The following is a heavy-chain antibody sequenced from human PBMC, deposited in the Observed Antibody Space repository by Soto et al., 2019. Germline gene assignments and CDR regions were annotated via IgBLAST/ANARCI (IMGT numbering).Heavy chain of an antibody. J-gene: IGHJ4*02. CDR2: TYYRSNWRH. CDR3: ARGVAGSGFDL. Sequence: SQTLSLTFAISGDSVSSNTSAWNWIRSSPSRVLEWLGRTYYRSNWRHDYAVSVRSRITVNPDTSKNHFSLQLNSVTPDDTAVYYCARGVAGSGFDLWGKGTLVNVYS. CDR1: GDSVSSNTSA. V-gene: IGHV6-1*01. D-gene: IGHD6-19*01.